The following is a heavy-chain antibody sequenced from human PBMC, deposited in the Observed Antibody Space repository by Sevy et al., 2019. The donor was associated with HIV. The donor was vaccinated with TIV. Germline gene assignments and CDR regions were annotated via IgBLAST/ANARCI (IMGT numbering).Heavy chain of an antibody. CDR1: GITFSSYA. V-gene: IGHV3-23*01. J-gene: IGHJ4*02. CDR2: ISGSGDST. CDR3: AKDAAIRRPLTGTDY. Sequence: GGSLRLSCAASGITFSSYAMTWVRQAPGKGLQWVSAISGSGDSTYYADSVKGRFTISRDISKNTLYLQMNSLRAEDTAVYYCAKDAAIRRPLTGTDYWGQGTLVTVSS. D-gene: IGHD6-13*01.